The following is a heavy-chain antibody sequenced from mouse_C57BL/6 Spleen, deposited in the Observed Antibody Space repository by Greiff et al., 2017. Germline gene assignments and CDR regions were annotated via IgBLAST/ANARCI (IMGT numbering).Heavy chain of an antibody. D-gene: IGHD1-1*01. CDR3: VRTDYGMDY. V-gene: IGHV10-1*01. Sequence: EVKVVESGGGLVQPKGSLKLSCAASGFSFNTYAMNWVRQAPGKGLEWVARIRSKSNNYATYYADSVKDRFTISRDDSESMLYLQMNNLKTEDTAMYYCVRTDYGMDYWGQGTSVTVSS. J-gene: IGHJ4*01. CDR1: GFSFNTYA. CDR2: IRSKSNNYAT.